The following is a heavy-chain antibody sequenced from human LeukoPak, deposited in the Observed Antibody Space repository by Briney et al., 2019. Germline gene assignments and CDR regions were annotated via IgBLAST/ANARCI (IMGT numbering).Heavy chain of an antibody. J-gene: IGHJ3*02. CDR1: GFTFSSYS. V-gene: IGHV3-48*01. Sequence: PGGSLRLSCAASGFTFSSYSMNWVRQAPGKGLEWVSYISSSSSTIYYADSVKGRFTISRDNAKNSLYLQMNSLRAEDTAVYYCARERIAARPDAFDIWGQGTMVTVSS. CDR2: ISSSSSTI. CDR3: ARERIAARPDAFDI. D-gene: IGHD6-6*01.